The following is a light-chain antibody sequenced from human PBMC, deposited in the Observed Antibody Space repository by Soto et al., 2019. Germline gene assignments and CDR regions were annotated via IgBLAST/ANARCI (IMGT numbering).Light chain of an antibody. CDR3: QQYNSYRT. Sequence: DIQMTQSPSTLSASVGDRVTITCRASQSISSWLAWYQQKPGKAPKLLIYKASSFESGVPSRFSGSGSGTEFTLTISSPQPDDFATYYCQQYNSYRTFGQGTKVEIK. CDR1: QSISSW. CDR2: KAS. J-gene: IGKJ1*01. V-gene: IGKV1-5*03.